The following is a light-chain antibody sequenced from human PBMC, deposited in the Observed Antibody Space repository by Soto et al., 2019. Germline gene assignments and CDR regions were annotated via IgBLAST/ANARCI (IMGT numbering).Light chain of an antibody. CDR1: QDIRSD. J-gene: IGKJ4*01. Sequence: AIQMTQFPSSLSASVGDRVTITCRASQDIRSDLGWYQQRPGKAPKLLIYAASSLQSGVPSRFSGSGSGTDFTLTISSLQPEDFATYYCQQSYSTLTFGGGTKVDIK. V-gene: IGKV1-6*01. CDR3: QQSYSTLT. CDR2: AAS.